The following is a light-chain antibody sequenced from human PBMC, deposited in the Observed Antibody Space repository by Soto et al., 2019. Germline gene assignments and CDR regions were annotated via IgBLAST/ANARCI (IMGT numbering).Light chain of an antibody. J-gene: IGLJ3*02. V-gene: IGLV1-51*01. CDR3: GTWDSSLSGGV. Sequence: QSALTQPPSVSSAPGQKVTISCSGSSSNIGDDYVSWYQQFPGKAPRLLIYDDDKRPSGIPDRFSGSKSGTAATLEITGLQTGDEADYYCGTWDSSLSGGVFGGGTKVTV. CDR1: SSNIGDDY. CDR2: DDD.